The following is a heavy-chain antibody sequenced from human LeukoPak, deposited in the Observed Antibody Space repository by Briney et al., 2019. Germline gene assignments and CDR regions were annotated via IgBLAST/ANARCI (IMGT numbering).Heavy chain of an antibody. D-gene: IGHD1-7*01. Sequence: SETLSLTCTVSGGSISSSSYYWGWIRQPPGKGLEWIGSIYYSGSTYYNSSLKSRVTISVDTSKNQFSLKLTSVTAADTAVYYCARALGGQNWNYPYNWFDPWGQGTLVTVSS. CDR3: ARALGGQNWNYPYNWFDP. CDR2: IYYSGST. CDR1: GGSISSSSYY. V-gene: IGHV4-39*01. J-gene: IGHJ5*02.